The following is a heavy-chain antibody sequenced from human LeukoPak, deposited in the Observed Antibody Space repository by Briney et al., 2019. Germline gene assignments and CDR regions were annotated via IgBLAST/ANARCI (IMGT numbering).Heavy chain of an antibody. D-gene: IGHD3-22*01. V-gene: IGHV4-4*07. CDR1: GGSISSYY. Sequence: SETLSLTCTVSGGSISSYYWSWIRQPAGKGLEWIGRIYTSGSTNYNPSLKSRVTISVDTSKNQFSLRLNSVTATDTAMYYCARGPYSYDSSGCFDYWGQGALVTVSS. CDR2: IYTSGST. CDR3: ARGPYSYDSSGCFDY. J-gene: IGHJ4*02.